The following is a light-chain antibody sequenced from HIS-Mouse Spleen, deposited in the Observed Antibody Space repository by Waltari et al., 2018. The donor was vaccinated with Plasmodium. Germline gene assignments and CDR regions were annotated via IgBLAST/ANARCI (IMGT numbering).Light chain of an antibody. Sequence: ELVLTQSPATLSLSPGERATLSCRASQSVSSYLAWYQQKPGQAPRLLIYDASNRATGIPARFSGSGSGTDFTLTISSLEPEDFAVYYCQQYDNLPPAFTFGPGTKVDIK. CDR3: QQYDNLPPAFT. V-gene: IGKV3-11*01. CDR1: QSVSSY. CDR2: DAS. J-gene: IGKJ3*01.